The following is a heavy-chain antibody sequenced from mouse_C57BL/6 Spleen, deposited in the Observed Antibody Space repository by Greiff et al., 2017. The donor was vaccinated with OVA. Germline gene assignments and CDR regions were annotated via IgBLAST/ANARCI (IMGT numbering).Heavy chain of an antibody. CDR1: GYTLTSYW. Sequence: QVQLQQPGAELVMPGASVKLSCKASGYTLTSYWMHWVKQRPGQGLEWIGEIDPSDSYTNYNQKFKGKSTLTVDKSSSTAYMQLSSLTSEDSAVYYCARGYGNYFDYWGQGTTLTVSS. D-gene: IGHD2-1*01. CDR2: IDPSDSYT. CDR3: ARGYGNYFDY. V-gene: IGHV1-69*01. J-gene: IGHJ2*01.